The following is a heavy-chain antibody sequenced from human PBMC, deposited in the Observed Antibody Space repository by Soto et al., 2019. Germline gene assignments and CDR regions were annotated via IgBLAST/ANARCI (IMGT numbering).Heavy chain of an antibody. D-gene: IGHD1-26*01. V-gene: IGHV3-23*01. J-gene: IGHJ3*01. CDR1: GFAFSSDV. CDR3: AKVPSGCFFAAFDL. CDR2: IYGSGRTT. Sequence: PGGSLRLSCAASGFAFSSDVMNWVRQAPGKGLEWVASIYGSGRTTSYANPVKGRFTISIDNSKNTLYLQLTSLRVEDTALYYCAKVPSGCFFAAFDLWGQGIMVTVSS.